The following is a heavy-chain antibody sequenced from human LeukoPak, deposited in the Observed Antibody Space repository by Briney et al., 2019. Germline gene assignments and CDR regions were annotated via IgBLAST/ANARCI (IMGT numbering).Heavy chain of an antibody. CDR3: ANLVGGGGNSVRGLAFDI. V-gene: IGHV3-21*01. CDR1: GFTFSSYW. J-gene: IGHJ3*02. D-gene: IGHD4-23*01. CDR2: ISSSSSYI. Sequence: PGGSLRLSCGASGFTFSSYWMTWLRQAPGKGLEWGSSISSSSSYIYYADSVKGRFTIYRDNAKNSLYLQMNSLRAEDTAVYYCANLVGGGGNSVRGLAFDIWGQGTKVSVSS.